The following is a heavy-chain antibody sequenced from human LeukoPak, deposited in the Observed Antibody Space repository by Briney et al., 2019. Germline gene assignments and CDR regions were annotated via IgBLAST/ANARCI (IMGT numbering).Heavy chain of an antibody. CDR2: ISSSSSYI. Sequence: TGGSLRLSCAASGFTFSSYSMNWVRQAPGKGLEWVSSISSSSSYIYYADSVKGRFTISRDNAKNSLYLQMNSLRAEDTAVYYCARLTAYDSSGYYHGDYWGQGTLVTISS. CDR3: ARLTAYDSSGYYHGDY. J-gene: IGHJ4*02. D-gene: IGHD3-22*01. CDR1: GFTFSSYS. V-gene: IGHV3-21*01.